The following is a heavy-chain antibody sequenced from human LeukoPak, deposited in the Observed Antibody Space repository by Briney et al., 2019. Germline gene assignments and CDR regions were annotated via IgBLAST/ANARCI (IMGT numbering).Heavy chain of an antibody. CDR1: GFTFSSYC. V-gene: IGHV3-7*02. Sequence: GGSLRLSCVVSGFTFSSYCMSWVRQAPGKGLEWVANIKQDGSEKYYVGSVKGRFTMSRDNAKNSLYLQMNSLRAEDTAVYYCARVQWELRGVGSYFEYWGQGALVTVSS. CDR2: IKQDGSEK. J-gene: IGHJ4*02. D-gene: IGHD1-26*01. CDR3: ARVQWELRGVGSYFEY.